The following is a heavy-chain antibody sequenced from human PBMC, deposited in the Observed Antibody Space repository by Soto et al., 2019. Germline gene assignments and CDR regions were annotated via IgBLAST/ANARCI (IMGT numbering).Heavy chain of an antibody. D-gene: IGHD6-19*01. CDR3: ARGVAGSGFDL. CDR2: TYYRSNWRH. CDR1: GDSLSSNTTS. V-gene: IGHV6-1*01. Sequence: SQTPSHTCAISGDSLSSNTTSWKLTRSSPGRGLEWLGRTYYRSNWRHDYAVSVKSRITVNPDTSKNLFSLKLNSVTPDDTAVYYCARGVAGSGFDLWGQGTLVTVYS. J-gene: IGHJ4*02.